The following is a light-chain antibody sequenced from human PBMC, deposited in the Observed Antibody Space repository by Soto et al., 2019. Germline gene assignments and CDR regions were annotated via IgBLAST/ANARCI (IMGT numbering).Light chain of an antibody. V-gene: IGKV1-5*03. Sequence: DIQMTQSPFTLSASVGDRFTITCRASQSIDTWLAWHQQKPGQVPKLLISKASSLESGVPSRFSGSGSGTEFTLTISSLQPDDSATYYCQQYNSYRAFGQGTKVDIK. J-gene: IGKJ1*01. CDR3: QQYNSYRA. CDR2: KAS. CDR1: QSIDTW.